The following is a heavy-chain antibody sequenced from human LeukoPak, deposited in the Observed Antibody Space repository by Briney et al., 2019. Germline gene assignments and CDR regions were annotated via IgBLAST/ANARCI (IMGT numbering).Heavy chain of an antibody. CDR2: MNPNSGNT. V-gene: IGHV1-8*01. CDR3: ARKKDYVRKGGFDY. J-gene: IGHJ4*02. D-gene: IGHD3-16*01. CDR1: VYTFTSYD. Sequence: ASVKVSCKASVYTFTSYDINWVRQATGQGLEWMGWMNPNSGNTGYAQKFQGRVTMTRNTSISTAYMELSSLRSEDTAVYYCARKKDYVRKGGFDYWGQGTLVTVSS.